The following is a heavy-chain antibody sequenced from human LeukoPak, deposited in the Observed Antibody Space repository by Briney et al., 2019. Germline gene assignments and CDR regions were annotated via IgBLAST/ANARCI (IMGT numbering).Heavy chain of an antibody. CDR1: GFTFSSYG. V-gene: IGHV3-33*01. J-gene: IGHJ3*02. D-gene: IGHD2-15*01. Sequence: GRSLRLSRAASGFTFSSYGMHWVRQAPGKGLEWVAVIWYDGSNKYYADSVKGRFTISRDNSKNTLYLQMNSLRAEDTAVYYCARDCSGGSCDAFDIWGQGTMVTVSS. CDR2: IWYDGSNK. CDR3: ARDCSGGSCDAFDI.